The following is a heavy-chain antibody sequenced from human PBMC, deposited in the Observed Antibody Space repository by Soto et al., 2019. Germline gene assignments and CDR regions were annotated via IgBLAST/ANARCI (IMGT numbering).Heavy chain of an antibody. CDR1: GFTFSNYG. Sequence: TGGSLRLSCAASGFTFSNYGIHWVRQAPGNGLEWVAVISRDGSVRYYADSVKGRFTISRDNSKNTLYLQVNNLRAEDTAVYYCAKEYCGGHCSSDYFDYWGQGTLVTVSS. D-gene: IGHD2-21*01. J-gene: IGHJ4*02. CDR3: AKEYCGGHCSSDYFDY. V-gene: IGHV3-30*18. CDR2: ISRDGSVR.